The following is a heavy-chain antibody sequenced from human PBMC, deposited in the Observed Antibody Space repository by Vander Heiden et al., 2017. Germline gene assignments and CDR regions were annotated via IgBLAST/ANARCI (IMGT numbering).Heavy chain of an antibody. CDR2: IIPIVGTA. J-gene: IGHJ4*02. D-gene: IGHD6-19*01. CDR1: GGTFSSYA. V-gene: IGHV1-69*01. CDR3: ASGDPEAGPFDY. Sequence: QVQLVQSGAETLTPGSSVKVPCKASGGTFSSYAISWVRQAPGQGLEWMGGIIPIVGTANYAQKFQGRVTITAEESTSTAYMELSSLRSEDTAVYYCASGDPEAGPFDYWGQGTLVTVSS.